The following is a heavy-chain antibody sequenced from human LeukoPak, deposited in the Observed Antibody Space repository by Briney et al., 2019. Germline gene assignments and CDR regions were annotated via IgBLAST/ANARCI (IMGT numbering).Heavy chain of an antibody. D-gene: IGHD1-26*01. CDR1: GCTFSSYA. J-gene: IGHJ4*02. CDR3: AKGGKWDVTPFDY. CDR2: ISGSGGST. Sequence: PGGSLRLFCAASGCTFSSYAMSWVRQAPGKGLEWVSAISGSGGSTYYADSVKGRFTISRDNSKNTLYLQVNSLRAEDTAVYYCAKGGKWDVTPFDYWGQGTLVTVSS. V-gene: IGHV3-23*01.